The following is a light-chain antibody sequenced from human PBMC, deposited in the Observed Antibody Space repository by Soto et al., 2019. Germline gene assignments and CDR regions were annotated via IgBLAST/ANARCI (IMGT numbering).Light chain of an antibody. Sequence: EIVLTQSPGTLSFSPGERATLSCRASHSVSSSYLAWYQQKPGQAPRLLIYDASNRATGIPARFSGSGSGTDFTLTISYLEPEDFAVYYCQQRSDWPPWTFGQGTKVDIK. CDR1: HSVSSSY. CDR3: QQRSDWPPWT. V-gene: IGKV3D-20*02. CDR2: DAS. J-gene: IGKJ1*01.